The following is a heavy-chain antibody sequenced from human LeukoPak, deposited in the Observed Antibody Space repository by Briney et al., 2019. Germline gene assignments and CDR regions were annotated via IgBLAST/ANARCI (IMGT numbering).Heavy chain of an antibody. D-gene: IGHD6-19*01. CDR1: GGSISSNY. CDR3: ARAGTGWAFDY. J-gene: IGHJ4*02. V-gene: IGHV4-4*07. Sequence: PSETLSLTCTVSGGSISSNYWSWIRQPAGKGLEWIGRIYTSGSTNYSPPLKSRVTLSVDTSKNQLSLKVRSVTAADTAVYYCARAGTGWAFDYWGQGTLVTVSS. CDR2: IYTSGST.